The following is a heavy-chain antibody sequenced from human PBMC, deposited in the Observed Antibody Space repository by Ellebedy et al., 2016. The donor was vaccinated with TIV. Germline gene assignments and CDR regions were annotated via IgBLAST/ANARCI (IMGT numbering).Heavy chain of an antibody. CDR2: ITNSGSYM. J-gene: IGHJ5*02. V-gene: IGHV3-11*01. D-gene: IGHD5/OR15-5a*01. Sequence: GGSLRLXXAASGFTFSDYYMTWLRQAPGKGLEYISYITNSGSYMNYADSVKGRFSISRDNAKNSLYLQMNSLSAEDTAVYYCARTCLDTYCSWGQGTLVTVSS. CDR3: ARTCLDTYCS. CDR1: GFTFSDYY.